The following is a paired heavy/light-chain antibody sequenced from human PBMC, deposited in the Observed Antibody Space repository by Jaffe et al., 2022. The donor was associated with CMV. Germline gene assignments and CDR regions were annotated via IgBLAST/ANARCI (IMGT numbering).Light chain of an antibody. Sequence: QSALTQPASVSGSPGQSITISCTGTSSDVGSYNLVSWYQQHPGKAPKLMIYEVSKRPSGVSNRFSGSKSGNTASLTISGLQAEDEADYYCCSYAGSSTHWVFGGGTKLTVL. CDR1: SSDVGSYNL. J-gene: IGLJ3*02. V-gene: IGLV2-23*02. CDR3: CSYAGSSTHWV. CDR2: EVS.
Heavy chain of an antibody. CDR3: ARGYCSSTSCYGYYYYGMDV. V-gene: IGHV3-53*01. Sequence: EVQLVESGGGLIQPGGSLRLSCAASGFTVSSNYMSWVRQAPGKGLEWVSVIYSGGSTYYADSVKGRFTISRDNSKNTLYLQMNSLRAEDTAVYYCARGYCSSTSCYGYYYYGMDVWGQGTTVTVSS. D-gene: IGHD2-2*01. J-gene: IGHJ6*02. CDR2: IYSGGST. CDR1: GFTVSSNY.